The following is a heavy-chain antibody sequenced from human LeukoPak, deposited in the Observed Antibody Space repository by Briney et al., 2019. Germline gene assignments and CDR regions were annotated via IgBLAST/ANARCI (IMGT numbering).Heavy chain of an antibody. V-gene: IGHV1-2*02. D-gene: IGHD3-10*01. Sequence: ASVKVSCKASGYTFTAYYIHWVRQAPDQGLEWMGWINPYSAATKYAQEFQDRVTMTRDTSVSTAYMDLSSLRSDDTAVYYCARGSYGSGSYPSDVWGQGTTVTVSS. CDR1: GYTFTAYY. CDR3: ARGSYGSGSYPSDV. J-gene: IGHJ6*02. CDR2: INPYSAAT.